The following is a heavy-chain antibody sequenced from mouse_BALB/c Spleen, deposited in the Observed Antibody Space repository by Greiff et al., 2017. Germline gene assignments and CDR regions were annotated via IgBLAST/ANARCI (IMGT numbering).Heavy chain of an antibody. CDR1: GFSFSSFG. CDR2: ISSGGSTI. J-gene: IGHJ2*01. V-gene: IGHV5-17*02. Sequence: EVNVVESGGGLVQPGGSLKLSCAASGFSFSSFGMHWVRQAPEKGLEWVAYISSGGSTIYYADAVKGRFTISRDNPKNTLFLQMTSLRSEVTALYYCARDGNSYYFDYWGQGTTLTVSS. D-gene: IGHD2-1*01. CDR3: ARDGNSYYFDY.